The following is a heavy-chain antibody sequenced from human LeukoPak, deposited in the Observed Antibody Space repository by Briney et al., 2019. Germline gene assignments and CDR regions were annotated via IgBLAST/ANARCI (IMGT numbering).Heavy chain of an antibody. CDR1: GFTFSSYA. CDR2: ISYDGSNK. J-gene: IGHJ4*02. V-gene: IGHV3-30*04. CDR3: ASRSMVRGVMGDY. D-gene: IGHD3-10*01. Sequence: PGGSLRLSCAASGFTFSSYAMHWVRQASGKGLEWVAVISYDGSNKYYADSVKGRFTISRDNSKNTLYLQMNSLRAEDTAVYYCASRSMVRGVMGDYWGQGTLVTVSS.